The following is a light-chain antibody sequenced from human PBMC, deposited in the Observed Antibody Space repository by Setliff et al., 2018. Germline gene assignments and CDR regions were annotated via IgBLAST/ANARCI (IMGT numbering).Light chain of an antibody. Sequence: QSALAQPASVSGSPGQSITISCTGTSRDVGGYYYVSWYQHHPGKAPKLLIYEVSNRPPGVSHRFSGSKSGNTASLTISGLQAEDEADYYCTLYTGSSPPYVFGSGTKVTVL. CDR1: SRDVGGYYY. CDR2: EVS. V-gene: IGLV2-14*01. CDR3: TLYTGSSPPYV. J-gene: IGLJ1*01.